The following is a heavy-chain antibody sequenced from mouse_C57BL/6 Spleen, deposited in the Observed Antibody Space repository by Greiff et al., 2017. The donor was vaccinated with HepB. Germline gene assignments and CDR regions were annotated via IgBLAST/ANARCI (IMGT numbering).Heavy chain of an antibody. CDR2: INPSNGGT. CDR3: ARGGVLRYYAMDY. CDR1: GYTFTSYW. Sequence: QVQLQQPGTELVKPGASVKLSCKASGYTFTSYWMHWVKQRPGQGLEWIGNINPSNGGTNYNEKFKSKATLTVDKSSSTAYMQLSSLTSEDSAVYYYARGGVLRYYAMDYWGQGTSVTVSS. J-gene: IGHJ4*01. V-gene: IGHV1-53*01.